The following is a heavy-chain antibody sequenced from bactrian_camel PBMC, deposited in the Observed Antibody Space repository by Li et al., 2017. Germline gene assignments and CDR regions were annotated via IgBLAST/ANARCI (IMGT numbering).Heavy chain of an antibody. V-gene: IGHV3S40*01. D-gene: IGHD8*01. J-gene: IGHJ4*01. CDR2: ITPGGGTT. CDR3: NALLRAGRDNCSPDV. CDR1: GSTFSSCG. Sequence: VQLVESGGGSVQAGGSLKLSCVASGSTFSSCGMAWNRQAPGKEREGVAFITPGGGTTYYADSVEGRFTISRDNAKNTLYLQMNSLKPEDTAMYYCNALLRAGRDNCSPDVWGQGTQVTVS.